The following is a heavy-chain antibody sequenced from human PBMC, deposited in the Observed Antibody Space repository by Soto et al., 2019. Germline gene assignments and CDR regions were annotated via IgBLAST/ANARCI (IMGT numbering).Heavy chain of an antibody. Sequence: GASVKVSCKASGYTFTSYGISWVRQAPGQGLEWMGWISAYNGNTNYAQKLQGRVTMTTDTSTSTAFMELRSLRSDDTAVYYCARIGSYDILTGYYGNWFDPWGQGTLVTVSS. J-gene: IGHJ5*02. D-gene: IGHD3-9*01. CDR2: ISAYNGNT. CDR1: GYTFTSYG. V-gene: IGHV1-18*01. CDR3: ARIGSYDILTGYYGNWFDP.